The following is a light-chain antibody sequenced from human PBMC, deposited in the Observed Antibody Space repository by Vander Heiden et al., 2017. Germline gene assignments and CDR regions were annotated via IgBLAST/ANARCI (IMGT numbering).Light chain of an antibody. CDR1: EYIANY. J-gene: IGKJ1*01. Sequence: DIQMTQSPSSLSASVGDRVTITCRASEYIANYLNWYQQKPGKAPKLLIYTASGLQRGVPSRFSGSGSGTDFTLTIDSLQPEDFATYYCQQSHTTRTFGQGTKVEIK. V-gene: IGKV1-39*01. CDR2: TAS. CDR3: QQSHTTRT.